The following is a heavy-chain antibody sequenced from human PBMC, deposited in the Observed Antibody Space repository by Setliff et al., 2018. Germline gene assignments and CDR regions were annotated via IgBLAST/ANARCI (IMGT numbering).Heavy chain of an antibody. CDR2: INNYSFKT. V-gene: IGHV1-18*01. CDR1: GYTFTNYG. D-gene: IGHD2-15*01. J-gene: IGHJ3*01. CDR3: AISTLSICSGGSCPNAFDV. Sequence: GASVKVSCKTSGYTFTNYGITWVRQAPGQGLEWMGWINNYSFKTNYPQKFLGRVTVTTDTSTSAAYMELRTLRSDDTAVYYCAISTLSICSGGSCPNAFDVWGQGTMVTVS.